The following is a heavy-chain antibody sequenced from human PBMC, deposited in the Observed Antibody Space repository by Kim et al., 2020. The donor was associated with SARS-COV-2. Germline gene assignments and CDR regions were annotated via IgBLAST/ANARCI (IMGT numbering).Heavy chain of an antibody. Sequence: GGSLRLSCAASGFTFSSYGMHWVRQAPGKGLEWVAVIWYDGCNKYYADSVKGRFSISRDNSKNTLYLQMNSLRAEDTAVYYCARATAAGTYYYYYYGMDVWGQGTTVTVSS. J-gene: IGHJ6*02. D-gene: IGHD6-13*01. CDR3: ARATAAGTYYYYYYGMDV. CDR2: IWYDGCNK. CDR1: GFTFSSYG. V-gene: IGHV3-33*01.